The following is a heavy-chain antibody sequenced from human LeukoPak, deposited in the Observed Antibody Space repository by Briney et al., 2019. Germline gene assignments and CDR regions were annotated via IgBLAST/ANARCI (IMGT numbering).Heavy chain of an antibody. CDR1: GFTFSSYG. Sequence: GGSLRLSCAASGFTFSSYGMHWVRQAPGKGLEWVAVISYDGSNKYYADSVKGRFTISRDNAKNSLYLQMNSLRAEDTAVYYCARDRRAPYYDFRSGYIDHYYMDVWGKGTTVTVSS. CDR3: ARDRRAPYYDFRSGYIDHYYMDV. V-gene: IGHV3-30*03. J-gene: IGHJ6*03. D-gene: IGHD3-3*01. CDR2: ISYDGSNK.